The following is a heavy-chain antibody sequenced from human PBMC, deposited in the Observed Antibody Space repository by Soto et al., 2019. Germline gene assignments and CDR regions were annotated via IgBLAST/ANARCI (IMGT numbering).Heavy chain of an antibody. Sequence: PSDTLSLTCTFSGGAINSTVYYWGWIRQPPGKGLEWIGSSNYGGPTYYSPSLQSRVTISLDTAKNHFTLDLRSVTAADTAVYYCARHGAYSTSVYYYYGMDVWGQGTTVTVSS. CDR1: GGAINSTVYY. CDR2: SNYGGPT. D-gene: IGHD6-13*01. J-gene: IGHJ6*02. V-gene: IGHV4-39*01. CDR3: ARHGAYSTSVYYYYGMDV.